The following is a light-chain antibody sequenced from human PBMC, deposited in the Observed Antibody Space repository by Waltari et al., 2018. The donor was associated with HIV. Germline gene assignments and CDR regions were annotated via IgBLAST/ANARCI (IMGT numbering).Light chain of an antibody. CDR3: QVWASNSAYVV. Sequence: YELTQPPSVSVAPGPTATITCGGDNIGYRSVPWYQQKAGQAPVLVFYDDTDRPSGIPERFSGSKSGNTATLTISRVEAGDEADYYCQVWASNSAYVVFGGRTKLTVL. CDR2: DDT. CDR1: NIGYRS. J-gene: IGLJ2*01. V-gene: IGLV3-21*02.